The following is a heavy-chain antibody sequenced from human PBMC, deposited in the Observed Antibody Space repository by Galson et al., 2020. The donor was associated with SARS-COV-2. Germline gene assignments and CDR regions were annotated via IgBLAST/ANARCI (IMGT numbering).Heavy chain of an antibody. CDR3: ARFVVPADMLHYYYYGMDV. V-gene: IGHV1-69*13. Sequence: SVKVSCKASGGTFSSYAISWVRQAPGQGLEWMGGIIPIFGTSNYAQKFQGRVTITADESTSTAYMELSSLRSEDTAVYYCARFVVPADMLHYYYYGMDVWGQGTTVTVSS. J-gene: IGHJ6*02. CDR2: IIPIFGTS. D-gene: IGHD2-2*01. CDR1: GGTFSSYA.